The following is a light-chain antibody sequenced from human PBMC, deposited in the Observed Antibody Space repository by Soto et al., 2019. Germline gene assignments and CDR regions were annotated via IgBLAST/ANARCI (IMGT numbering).Light chain of an antibody. CDR1: QSVSSSY. J-gene: IGKJ1*01. Sequence: EIVLTQSPGTLSLSPGERATLSCRASQSVSSSYLAWYQQKPGQAPRLLIYGASSRATGIPDRFSDSGSGTAFTLTISRLEPEYFAVYYCQQYSSSPGVTFVLGTRV. CDR2: GAS. V-gene: IGKV3-20*01. CDR3: QQYSSSPGVT.